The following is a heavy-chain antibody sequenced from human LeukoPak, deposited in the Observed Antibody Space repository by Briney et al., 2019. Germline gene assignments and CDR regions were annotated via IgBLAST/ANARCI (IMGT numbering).Heavy chain of an antibody. V-gene: IGHV1-8*01. CDR2: MNPNSGNT. D-gene: IGHD2/OR15-2a*01. CDR1: GYTFTTYD. J-gene: IGHJ4*02. CDR3: ARLGPFEGTI. Sequence: ASVKVSCKASGYTFTTYDINWVRQATGQGLEWLGWMNPNSGNTGYAQKFQGRVTMTRDTSISTAYMELSSLRYDDTAVYYCARLGPFEGTIWGQGTLVTVSS.